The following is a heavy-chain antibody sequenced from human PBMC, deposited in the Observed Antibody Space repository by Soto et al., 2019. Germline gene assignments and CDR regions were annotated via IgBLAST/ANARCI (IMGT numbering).Heavy chain of an antibody. CDR2: ISYDGSNK. CDR1: GFTFSSYA. D-gene: IGHD3-10*01. J-gene: IGHJ6*02. CDR3: SGSYHSNFYYYYGMDV. Sequence: ESGGGVVQPGRSLRLSCAASGFTFSSYAMHWVRQAPGKGLEWVAVISYDGSNKYYADSVKGRFTISRDNSKNTLYLQMNSLRAEDTAVYYCSGSYHSNFYYYYGMDVWGQGTTVTVSS. V-gene: IGHV3-30-3*01.